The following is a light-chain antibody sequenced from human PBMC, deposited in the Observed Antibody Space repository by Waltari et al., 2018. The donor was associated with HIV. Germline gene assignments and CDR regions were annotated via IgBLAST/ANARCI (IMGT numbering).Light chain of an antibody. CDR2: EVS. J-gene: IGLJ1*01. Sequence: QSALTQPASVSGSPGQSITISCTGTSSDVGGYNYVSWYQQHPGKAHKLMISEVSDRPSGVSDRFSGSKSGNTASLTISGLQAEDEADYYCSSYTSSNAYVVGTGTKVTVL. CDR1: SSDVGGYNY. CDR3: SSYTSSNAYV. V-gene: IGLV2-14*01.